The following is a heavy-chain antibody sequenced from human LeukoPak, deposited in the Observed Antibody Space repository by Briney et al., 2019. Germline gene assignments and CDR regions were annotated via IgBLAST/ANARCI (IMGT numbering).Heavy chain of an antibody. J-gene: IGHJ4*02. V-gene: IGHV1-69*04. CDR1: GGTFSSYA. CDR3: ALNYGSGSLPHFDY. Sequence: SVKVSCKASGGTFSSYAISWVRQAPGQGLEWMGRIIPILGIANYAQKFQGRVTITADKSTSTAYMELSSLRSEDTAVYYCALNYGSGSLPHFDYWGQGTLVTVSS. CDR2: IIPILGIA. D-gene: IGHD3-10*01.